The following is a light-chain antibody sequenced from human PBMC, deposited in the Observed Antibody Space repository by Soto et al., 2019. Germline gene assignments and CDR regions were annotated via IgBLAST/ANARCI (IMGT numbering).Light chain of an antibody. CDR3: SSYRSTDTVL. CDR2: EVS. CDR1: SSDVGGYNS. J-gene: IGLJ2*01. Sequence: QSALTQPASVSGSPGPSITISCTGTSSDVGGYNSVSWYQHRPGEAPKLMIFEVSSRPSGVSNRFSGSRSGNTASLTISGLQAEDEGDYYCSSYRSTDTVLFGGGTKVTVL. V-gene: IGLV2-14*01.